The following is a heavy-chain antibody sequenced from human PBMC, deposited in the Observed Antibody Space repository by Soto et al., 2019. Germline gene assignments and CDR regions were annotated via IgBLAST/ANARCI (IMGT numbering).Heavy chain of an antibody. J-gene: IGHJ3*01. V-gene: IGHV3-23*01. Sequence: EVQLLESGGGLVQPGGSLRLSCAASGFTFSTYAMSWVRQAPGKGLEWVSAISGSAEITYYADSVKGRFTISRDNSIKMLYLQMNSLRTEDTAVYYCAHPREYGVFDAYDFWGQGAMITVSS. CDR3: AHPREYGVFDAYDF. CDR1: GFTFSTYA. CDR2: ISGSAEIT. D-gene: IGHD4-17*01.